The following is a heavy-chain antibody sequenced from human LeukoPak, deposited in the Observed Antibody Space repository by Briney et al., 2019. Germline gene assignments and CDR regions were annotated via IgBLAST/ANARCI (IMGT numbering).Heavy chain of an antibody. Sequence: PGGSLRLSCAASGFTFSSYEMNWVRQAPGKGLEWVSYISTSGSTIYSADSVKGRFTFSRDNAKNSLYLQMNSLRAEDTAIYYCARDRGGPLDYWGQGTLVTVSS. CDR3: ARDRGGPLDY. V-gene: IGHV3-48*03. D-gene: IGHD3-16*01. J-gene: IGHJ4*02. CDR1: GFTFSSYE. CDR2: ISTSGSTI.